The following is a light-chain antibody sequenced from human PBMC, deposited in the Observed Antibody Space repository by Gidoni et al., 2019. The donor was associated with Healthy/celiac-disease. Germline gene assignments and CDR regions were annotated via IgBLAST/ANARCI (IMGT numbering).Light chain of an antibody. Sequence: DIVMTQSPLSLPVTPGEPASISCRSSQSLLHSNGYNYLDWYLQKPGQSPQLLIYLGSHRASGVPDRFSGSGSGTDFTLKISRVEAEDVGVYYCMQALQTPITFXPXTKVDIK. J-gene: IGKJ3*01. CDR3: MQALQTPIT. CDR1: QSLLHSNGYNY. V-gene: IGKV2-28*01. CDR2: LGS.